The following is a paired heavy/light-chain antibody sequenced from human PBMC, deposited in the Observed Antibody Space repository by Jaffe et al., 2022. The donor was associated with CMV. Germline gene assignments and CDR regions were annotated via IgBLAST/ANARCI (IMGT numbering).Heavy chain of an antibody. D-gene: IGHD6-19*01. J-gene: IGHJ3*02. CDR3: AKGAVAGRDAFHI. CDR2: ISYDGSNK. Sequence: QVQLVESGGGVVQPGRSLRLSCAASGFSISDYGMHWVRQAPGKGLEWVASISYDGSNKYYGESVKGRFTMSRDNSRNTLYLQVDSLRAEDTALYYCAKGAVAGRDAFHIWGQGTMVTVSS. CDR1: GFSISDYG. V-gene: IGHV3-30*18.
Light chain of an antibody. CDR3: MQGTHWPLV. J-gene: IGKJ3*01. CDR2: KVS. Sequence: DVVMTQSPLSLPVALGQPASISCRSSQSLVYSDGNTYLNWFQQRPGQSPRRLIYKVSNRDSGVPDRFSGSGSGTDFTLKISRVEAEDVGVYYCMQGTHWPLVFGPGTKVDIK. V-gene: IGKV2-30*01. CDR1: QSLVYSDGNTY.